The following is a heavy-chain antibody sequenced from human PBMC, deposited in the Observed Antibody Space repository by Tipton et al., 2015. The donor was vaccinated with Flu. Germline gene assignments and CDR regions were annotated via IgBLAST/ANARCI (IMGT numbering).Heavy chain of an antibody. CDR3: AREDGNFFDSSGYSDY. D-gene: IGHD3-22*01. J-gene: IGHJ4*02. CDR1: GFTFGRYA. CDR2: INQDGSEK. V-gene: IGHV3-7*01. Sequence: GSLRLSCAASGFTFGRYAMQWVRQAPGKGLQWVANINQDGSEKHYVDSVKGRFTISRDNAKNSLFLQMNSLRAEDTAVYYCAREDGNFFDSSGYSDYWGQGTLVTVSP.